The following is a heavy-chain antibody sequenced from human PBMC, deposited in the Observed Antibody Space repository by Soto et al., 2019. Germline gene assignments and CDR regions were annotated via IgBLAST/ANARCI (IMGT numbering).Heavy chain of an antibody. CDR2: ISGSGGST. CDR1: GFTLSSYA. CDR3: AKRGIAVAGTPIDY. V-gene: IGHV3-23*01. Sequence: EMQLLESGGGLVQRGGSLRLSCAASGFTLSSYAMSWVRQAPGKGLEWVSAISGSGGSTYYADSVKGRFTISRDNSKNTLYLQMNSLRAEDTAVYYCAKRGIAVAGTPIDYWGQGTLVTVSS. J-gene: IGHJ4*02. D-gene: IGHD6-19*01.